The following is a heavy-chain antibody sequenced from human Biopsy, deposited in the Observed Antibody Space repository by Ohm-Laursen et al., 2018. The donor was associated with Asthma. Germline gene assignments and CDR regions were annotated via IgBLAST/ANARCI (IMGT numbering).Heavy chain of an antibody. Sequence: TQTLTLTCTFSGFSLSTSGGGVGWIRQPPGKALEWLGSIYWDDDKRYSPSLQSRLTITRDTPKDLVVLTMTNKGPVDTGTYYCVHTLVGLKAFDFWGQGTLVTVSS. D-gene: IGHD3/OR15-3a*01. CDR1: GFSLSTSGGG. CDR2: IYWDDDK. V-gene: IGHV2-5*02. J-gene: IGHJ4*02. CDR3: VHTLVGLKAFDF.